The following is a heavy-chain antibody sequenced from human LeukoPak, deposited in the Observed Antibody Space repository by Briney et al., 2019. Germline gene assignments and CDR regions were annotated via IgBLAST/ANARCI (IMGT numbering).Heavy chain of an antibody. CDR2: INSDGRST. V-gene: IGHV3-74*01. CDR1: GFTFSSYW. D-gene: IGHD6-13*01. CDR3: AREKSRYSSSWSSGVWFDP. J-gene: IGHJ5*02. Sequence: PGGSLRLSCAASGFTFSSYWMHWVRQAPGKGLVWVSRINSDGRSTSYADSVKGRFTISRDNAKNTLYLQMNSLRAEDTAVYCYAREKSRYSSSWSSGVWFDPWGQGTLVTVSS.